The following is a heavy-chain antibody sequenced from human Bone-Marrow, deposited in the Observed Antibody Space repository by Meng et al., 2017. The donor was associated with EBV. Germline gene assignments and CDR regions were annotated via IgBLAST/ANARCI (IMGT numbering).Heavy chain of an antibody. CDR2: MYYNGIT. CDR1: GGSISTGYYY. CDR3: ARGSSFCSGGSCFEN. Sequence: VPPQGARPGPVKPSQTLSLTGAVAGGSISTGYYYWTWIRQPPGKGLEWIGYMYYNGITYYNPSLKSRVTISGDSSKNQFSLKLTSVTAADTAVYFCARGSSFCSGGSCFENWGQGTLVTVSS. J-gene: IGHJ4*02. V-gene: IGHV4-30-4*01. D-gene: IGHD2-15*01.